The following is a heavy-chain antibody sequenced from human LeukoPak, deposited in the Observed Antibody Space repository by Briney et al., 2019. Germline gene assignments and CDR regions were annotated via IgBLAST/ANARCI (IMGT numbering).Heavy chain of an antibody. CDR3: AKAYYDSSGYYNYFDY. V-gene: IGHV3-23*01. CDR2: ISGSGGST. D-gene: IGHD3-22*01. J-gene: IGHJ4*02. CDR1: GFTFSNYA. Sequence: SGGSLRLSCAASGFTFSNYAMSWVRQAPGKGLEWVSSISGSGGSTLFADSVKGRFTISRDNSKNTLYLHMNSLRAEDTAVYYCAKAYYDSSGYYNYFDYWGQGTLVTVSS.